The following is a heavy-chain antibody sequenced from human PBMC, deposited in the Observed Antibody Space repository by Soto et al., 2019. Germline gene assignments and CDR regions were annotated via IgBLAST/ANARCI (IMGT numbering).Heavy chain of an antibody. J-gene: IGHJ6*02. V-gene: IGHV3-21*06. CDR2: ISPSSGHI. Sequence: EVHLVESGGGLVKPGGSLRLSCAVSGFTFISCTMNWVRQAPGKGLEWVSSISPSSGHIYYADSVQGRFTISSDNAKNSLFLQMNSLRGEDTAVYYCSGCSGGACHKNYGMDVWGQGTTVTVSS. D-gene: IGHD2-15*01. CDR3: SGCSGGACHKNYGMDV. CDR1: GFTFISCT.